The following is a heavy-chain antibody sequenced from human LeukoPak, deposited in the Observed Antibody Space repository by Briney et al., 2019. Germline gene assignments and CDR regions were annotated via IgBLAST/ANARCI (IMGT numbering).Heavy chain of an antibody. J-gene: IGHJ4*02. Sequence: EGSLRLSCASSGFAFSDYEMNWVRQAPGKGLEWVSVISSSGGTTNYADSVKGRFTVSRDNSKNTLYLQLNSLRAEDTAVYYCARGKESIYSEILGWGQGTLVTVSS. CDR1: GFAFSDYE. D-gene: IGHD2-21*01. CDR2: ISSSGGTT. V-gene: IGHV3-23*01. CDR3: ARGKESIYSEILG.